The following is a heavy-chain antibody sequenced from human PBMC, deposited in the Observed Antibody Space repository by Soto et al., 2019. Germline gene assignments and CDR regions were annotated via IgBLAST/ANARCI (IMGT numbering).Heavy chain of an antibody. CDR1: GFTLTNGN. J-gene: IGHJ4*02. V-gene: IGHV3-21*06. Sequence: GGSLRLSCTVLGFTLTNGNMNWVRQAPGKGLEWVSSISSRSTFINYADSVKGRFTISRDNDKGLVYLQMNSLRAEDTAVYYCARDPPLSMIVVVGVDDFWGQGTLVTVSS. D-gene: IGHD3-22*01. CDR3: ARDPPLSMIVVVGVDDF. CDR2: ISSRSTFI.